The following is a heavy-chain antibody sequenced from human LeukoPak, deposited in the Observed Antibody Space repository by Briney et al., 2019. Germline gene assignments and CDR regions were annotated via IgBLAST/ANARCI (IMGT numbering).Heavy chain of an antibody. CDR2: INPNRGGT. D-gene: IGHD6-13*01. Sequence: ASVKVSCKASGYTFTGYYIHWVRQAPGQGLEWMGWINPNRGGTNYAQKFQVRGTMTRDTSISTAYMELSRLRSDDTAVYYCARSSESSSWVEFDYWGQGTLVTVSS. V-gene: IGHV1-2*02. J-gene: IGHJ4*02. CDR3: ARSSESSSWVEFDY. CDR1: GYTFTGYY.